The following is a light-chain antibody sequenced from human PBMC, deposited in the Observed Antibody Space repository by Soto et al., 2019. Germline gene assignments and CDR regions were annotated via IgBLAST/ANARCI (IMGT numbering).Light chain of an antibody. CDR2: LGS. Sequence: IVGTRSPLSLPVTPGEPASISCRSSQSLLHSNGYNYLHWYLQKPGQSPQPLIYLGSNRASGVPDRFSGSGSGTDFTLKISRVEAEDVGVYYCMQALQNPSTFGQGTKVDIK. J-gene: IGKJ1*01. CDR3: MQALQNPST. CDR1: QSLLHSNGYNY. V-gene: IGKV2-28*01.